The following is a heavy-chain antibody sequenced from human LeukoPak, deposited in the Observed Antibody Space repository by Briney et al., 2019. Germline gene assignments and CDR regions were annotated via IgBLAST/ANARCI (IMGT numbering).Heavy chain of an antibody. J-gene: IGHJ6*02. CDR2: IKSDGSEE. CDR3: AKVIYGSGSYYMSTHYYGMDV. V-gene: IGHV3-7*03. Sequence: GGSLRLSCATSGFIFSSYWMCWVRQAPGKGLEWVANIKSDGSEEYYGDSVKGRFTISRDNAKNSLYLQMNSLRAEDTAVYYCAKVIYGSGSYYMSTHYYGMDVWGQGTTVTVSS. D-gene: IGHD3-10*01. CDR1: GFIFSSYW.